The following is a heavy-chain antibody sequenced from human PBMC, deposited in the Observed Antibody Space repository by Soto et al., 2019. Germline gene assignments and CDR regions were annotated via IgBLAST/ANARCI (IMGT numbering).Heavy chain of an antibody. D-gene: IGHD1-26*01. CDR2: SHQSGNT. Sequence: QVQLQESGPGLVKPSGTLSLTCAVSGVSISSHDWWTWVRQPPGKGLEWIGESHQSGNTNYNSSLESRLTISVDKSKNQFSLNLSSVTVADTAVYYCATSDTRSFYWGPGTLVTVSS. CDR1: GVSISSHDW. CDR3: ATSDTRSFY. V-gene: IGHV4-4*02. J-gene: IGHJ4*02.